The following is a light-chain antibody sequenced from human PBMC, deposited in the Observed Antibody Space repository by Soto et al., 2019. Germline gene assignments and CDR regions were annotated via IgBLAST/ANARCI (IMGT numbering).Light chain of an antibody. CDR2: DFT. CDR3: ASYRSGPLSV. Sequence: QSPLTQPASVSGSPGQSITISCTGISADVSTSNFVSWYQHHPGKGPRLILYDFTHRPSGISDRFSGSKSGDTASLTISGLRAEDEADYYCASYRSGPLSVSGTGTKVTVL. V-gene: IGLV2-14*03. CDR1: SADVSTSNF. J-gene: IGLJ1*01.